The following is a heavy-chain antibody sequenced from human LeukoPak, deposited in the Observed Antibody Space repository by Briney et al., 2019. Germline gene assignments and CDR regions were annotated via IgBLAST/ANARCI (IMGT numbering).Heavy chain of an antibody. D-gene: IGHD3-22*01. CDR1: GYTFTYRH. CDR3: ARSHYYDSSGEGDAFDI. J-gene: IGHJ3*02. Sequence: GSSVKVSCKASGYTFTYRHLHWVRQAPGQALEWMGWITPFNGNTNYAQKFQGRVTITADESTSTAYMELSSLRSEDTAVYYCARSHYYDSSGEGDAFDIWGQGTMVTVSS. V-gene: IGHV1-45*02. CDR2: ITPFNGNT.